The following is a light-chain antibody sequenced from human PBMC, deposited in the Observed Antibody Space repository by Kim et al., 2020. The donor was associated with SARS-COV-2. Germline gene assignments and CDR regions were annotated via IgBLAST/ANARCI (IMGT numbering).Light chain of an antibody. Sequence: GKTGTLSCTRSSGSVASSYVQWYQQRPGSAPTIVIYEDDQRPAGVPNRFSGSIDSASNSASLTISALKTEDEADYYCQSYDTTDVVFGGGTQLTVL. J-gene: IGLJ2*01. CDR3: QSYDTTDVV. CDR2: EDD. V-gene: IGLV6-57*03. CDR1: SGSVASSY.